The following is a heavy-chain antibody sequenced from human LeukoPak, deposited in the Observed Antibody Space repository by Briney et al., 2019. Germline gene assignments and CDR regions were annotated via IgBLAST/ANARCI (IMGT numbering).Heavy chain of an antibody. CDR3: ARGLRYYGLGSGNWFDP. D-gene: IGHD3-10*01. CDR1: GGSFSGYY. Sequence: PSETLSLTCAVYGGSFSGYYWSWIRQPPGKGLEWIGEINHSGSTNYNPSLKSRVTISVDTSKNQFSLKLSSVTAADTAVYYCARGLRYYGLGSGNWFDPWGQGTLVTVSS. CDR2: INHSGST. J-gene: IGHJ5*02. V-gene: IGHV4-34*01.